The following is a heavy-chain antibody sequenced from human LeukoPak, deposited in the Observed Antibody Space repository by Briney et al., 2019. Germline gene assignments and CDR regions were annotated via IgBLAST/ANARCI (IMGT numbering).Heavy chain of an antibody. Sequence: GASVKVSCKASGYTFTSYGISWVRQAPGQGLEWMGWISAYNGNTNYAQKLQGRVTMTTDTSTSTAYMELRSLRSDDTAVYYCARERGPYCSSTSCLDAFDIWGQGTMVTVSS. CDR1: GYTFTSYG. V-gene: IGHV1-18*01. CDR3: ARERGPYCSSTSCLDAFDI. D-gene: IGHD2-2*01. J-gene: IGHJ3*02. CDR2: ISAYNGNT.